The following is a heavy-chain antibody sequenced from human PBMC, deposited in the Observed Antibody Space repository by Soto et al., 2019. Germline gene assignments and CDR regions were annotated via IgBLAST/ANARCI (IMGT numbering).Heavy chain of an antibody. Sequence: GWLRGLCTASGCTLGDYAMSGFRPAPGKGLDWVGFIRSKAYGGTTEYAASVKGRFTISRDDSKSIAYLQMNSLKTEDTAVYYCTRYYYGSGSPWGAFFDYWGQGTLVTVSS. CDR1: GCTLGDYA. CDR2: IRSKAYGGTT. CDR3: TRYYYGSGSPWGAFFDY. J-gene: IGHJ4*02. D-gene: IGHD3-10*01. V-gene: IGHV3-49*03.